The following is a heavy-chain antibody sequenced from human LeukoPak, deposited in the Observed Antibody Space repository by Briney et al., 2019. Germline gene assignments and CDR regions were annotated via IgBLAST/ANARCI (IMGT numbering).Heavy chain of an antibody. J-gene: IGHJ6*03. CDR3: ARVVGRGDGYNYSYYYYYYMDV. CDR1: GFTFSSYG. V-gene: IGHV3-23*01. D-gene: IGHD5-24*01. Sequence: GGTLRLSCAASGFTFSSYGMSWVRQAPGKGLEWVSAISGSGGSTYDADSVKGRFTISRDNSKNSLYLQMNSLRAEDTAVYYCARVVGRGDGYNYSYYYYYYMDVWGKGTTVTISS. CDR2: ISGSGGST.